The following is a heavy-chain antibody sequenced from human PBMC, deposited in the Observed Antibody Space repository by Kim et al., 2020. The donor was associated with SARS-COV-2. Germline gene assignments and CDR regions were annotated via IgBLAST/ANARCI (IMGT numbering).Heavy chain of an antibody. V-gene: IGHV3-7*01. CDR1: GFTFSSFW. CDR2: INEDGSNT. J-gene: IGHJ1*01. D-gene: IGHD2-15*01. CDR3: VKCSHIGGSGSC. Sequence: GGSLRLSCAASGFTFSSFWMSWHRQPPGKGLEWVSQINEDGSNTNYVAAVKGRFTISRDNVKNSLYLLMNSLRDEYTAVYYWVKCSHIGGSGSCWGEG.